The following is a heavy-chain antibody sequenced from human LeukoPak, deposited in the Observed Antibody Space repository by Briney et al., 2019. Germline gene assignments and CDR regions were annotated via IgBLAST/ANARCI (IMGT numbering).Heavy chain of an antibody. V-gene: IGHV1-2*02. J-gene: IGHJ5*02. Sequence: ASVKVSCKPSGYTFTGYYIHWVRQAPGQGLEWMGWINPNSGGTNYAQKFQGRVTMTRDTSISTAYMELSRLRSDDTAVYYCARDRGTKGYNWFDPWGQGTLVTVSS. CDR2: INPNSGGT. CDR1: GYTFTGYY. CDR3: ARDRGTKGYNWFDP. D-gene: IGHD1-7*01.